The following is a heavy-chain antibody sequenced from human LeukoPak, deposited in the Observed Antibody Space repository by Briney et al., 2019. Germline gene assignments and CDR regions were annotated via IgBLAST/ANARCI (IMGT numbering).Heavy chain of an antibody. CDR3: ARSTIFGVGNWFDP. D-gene: IGHD3-3*01. J-gene: IGHJ5*02. CDR2: IYYSGST. V-gene: IGHV4-34*09. CDR1: GGSFSGYY. Sequence: SETLSLTCAVYGGSFSGYYWSWIRQPPGKGLEWIGYIYYSGSTYYNPSLKSRVTISVDTSKNQFSLKLSSVTAADTAVYYCARSTIFGVGNWFDPWGQGTLVTVSS.